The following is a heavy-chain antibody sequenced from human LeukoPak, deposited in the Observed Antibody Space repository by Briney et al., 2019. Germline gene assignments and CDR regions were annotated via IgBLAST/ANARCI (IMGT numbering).Heavy chain of an antibody. CDR2: INHSGST. CDR3: ARVKYGGHNWFDP. Sequence: SETLSVTCAAYGVSFSGYYWSWIRQPPGKGLEWIGEINHSGSTNYNPSLKSRVTISVDTSKNQFSLKLTPVTAADTAVYYCARVKYGGHNWFDPWGQGTLVTVSS. D-gene: IGHD4-23*01. V-gene: IGHV4-34*01. CDR1: GVSFSGYY. J-gene: IGHJ5*02.